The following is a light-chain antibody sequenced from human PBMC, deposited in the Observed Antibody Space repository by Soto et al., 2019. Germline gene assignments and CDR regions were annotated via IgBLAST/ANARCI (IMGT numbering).Light chain of an antibody. CDR1: QDISSW. CDR3: QQANSFPIT. Sequence: DIQMTQSPSSVYASVGDRVTITCRASQDISSWLAWYQQKPGKAPKLLIYAASSLQSGVPSRFSGSGSGTDFTLTISSLQPEDFPTYYCQQANSFPITFGQGTRLEIK. J-gene: IGKJ5*01. CDR2: AAS. V-gene: IGKV1-12*01.